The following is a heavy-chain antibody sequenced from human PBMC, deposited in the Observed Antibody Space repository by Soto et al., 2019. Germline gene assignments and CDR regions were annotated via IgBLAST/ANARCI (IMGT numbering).Heavy chain of an antibody. CDR3: AKGTRKGAPGTTTDY. CDR2: ISYDGSNK. D-gene: IGHD1-7*01. J-gene: IGHJ4*02. Sequence: GGSLRLSCAASGFTFSSYGMHWVRQAPGKGLEWVAVISYDGSNKYYADSVKGRFTISRDNSKNTLYLQMNSLRAEDTAVYYCAKGTRKGAPGTTTDYWGQGTLVTVSS. CDR1: GFTFSSYG. V-gene: IGHV3-30*18.